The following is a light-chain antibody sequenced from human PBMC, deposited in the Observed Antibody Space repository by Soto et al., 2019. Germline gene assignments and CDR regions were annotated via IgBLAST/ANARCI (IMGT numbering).Light chain of an antibody. CDR3: QQYYTPPPT. V-gene: IGKV4-1*01. CDR2: WAS. Sequence: DIVMTQSPDSLAVSLGERATINCKSSRSILYNSNNKNYLAWYQQRPGQPPKLLILWASTRESGVPDRFSGSGSGTDFTLTISSLQAEDVAVYYCQQYYTPPPTFGQGTKVEIK. CDR1: RSILYNSNNKNY. J-gene: IGKJ2*01.